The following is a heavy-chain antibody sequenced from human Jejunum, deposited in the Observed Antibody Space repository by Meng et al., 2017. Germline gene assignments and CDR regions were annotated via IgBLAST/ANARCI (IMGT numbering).Heavy chain of an antibody. CDR2: ISSDDST. CDR3: ARGSASIYSGSNS. D-gene: IGHD1-26*01. Sequence: GGPLRLSCAASGFIFSDYAMHWVRQAPGKGREYVSTISSDDSTYYANSVKGRFTSSRDNPKNMVYLQMGTLRPEDTAVYYCARGSASIYSGSNSWGQGTLVTVSS. CDR1: GFIFSDYA. V-gene: IGHV3-64*01. J-gene: IGHJ5*02.